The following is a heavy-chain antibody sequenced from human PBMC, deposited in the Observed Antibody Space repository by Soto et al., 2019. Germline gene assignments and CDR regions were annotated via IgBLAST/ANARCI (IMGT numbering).Heavy chain of an antibody. V-gene: IGHV3-53*01. D-gene: IGHD3-22*01. CDR3: ARDYYDNSGYYYFDN. CDR1: GFTVSSNY. CDR2: IYSGGSGST. J-gene: IGHJ4*02. Sequence: PGGSLRLSCAASGFTVSSNYMSWVRQAPGKGLEWVSVIYSGGSGSTQYADSVKGRFTISRDNSKNMLYLQMNSLRAEDTAVYYCARDYYDNSGYYYFDNWGKGTLVTVSS.